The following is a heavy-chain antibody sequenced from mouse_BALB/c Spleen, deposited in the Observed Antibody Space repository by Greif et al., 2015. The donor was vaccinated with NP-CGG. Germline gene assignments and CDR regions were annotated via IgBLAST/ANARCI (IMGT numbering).Heavy chain of an antibody. CDR1: GYAFSSYW. V-gene: IGHV1-80*01. J-gene: IGHJ2*01. CDR2: IYPGDGDT. Sequence: VKLVESGAELVRPGSSVKISCNASGYAFSSYWMNWVKQRPGLGLEWIGQIYPGDGDTNYNGKFKGKATLTADKSSSTAYMQLSSLTSEDSAVYFCARGVITTVVRGYYFDYWGQGTTLTVSS. D-gene: IGHD1-1*01. CDR3: ARGVITTVVRGYYFDY.